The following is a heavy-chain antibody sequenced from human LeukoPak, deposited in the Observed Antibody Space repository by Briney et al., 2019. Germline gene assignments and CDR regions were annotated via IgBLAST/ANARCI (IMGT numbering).Heavy chain of an antibody. V-gene: IGHV4-59*01. CDR1: GGSISSYY. J-gene: IGHJ1*01. D-gene: IGHD6-19*01. CDR2: IYYSGST. Sequence: SETLSLTCTGSGGSISSYYWSWIRQPPGKGLEWIGYIYYSGSTNYNPSLKSRVTISVDTSKNQFSLKLSSVTAADTAVYYCARESSGWYDQYFQHWGQGTPVTVSS. CDR3: ARESSGWYDQYFQH.